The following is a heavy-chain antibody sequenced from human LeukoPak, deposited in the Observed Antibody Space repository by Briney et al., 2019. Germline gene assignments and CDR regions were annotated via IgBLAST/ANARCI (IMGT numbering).Heavy chain of an antibody. CDR2: IDPDGKNT. D-gene: IGHD5-24*01. CDR1: GFTFNTYV. CDR3: VRDKDGYNF. Sequence: SGGSLRLSCAASGFTFNTYVMHWVRQAPGKGLVWVARIDPDGKNTTSADSVKGRFTISRDNAKNMLYVQMNSLRAEDTAVYYCVRDKDGYNFWGQGTLVSIFS. J-gene: IGHJ4*02. V-gene: IGHV3-74*01.